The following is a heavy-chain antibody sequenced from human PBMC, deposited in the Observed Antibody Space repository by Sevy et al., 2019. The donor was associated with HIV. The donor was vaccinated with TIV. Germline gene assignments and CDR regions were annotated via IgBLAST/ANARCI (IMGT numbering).Heavy chain of an antibody. CDR3: AREITIFGVGEPLYYFDY. CDR1: GVSISSGSYY. CDR2: VYTSGST. D-gene: IGHD3-3*01. V-gene: IGHV4-61*02. J-gene: IGHJ4*02. Sequence: SETLSLTCTVSGVSISSGSYYWSWIRQPAGKGLEWIGRVYTSGSTQYHPSLKSRVTISVETSKNQFSLKLSSVTAADTAVYYCAREITIFGVGEPLYYFDYWGQGTLVTVSS.